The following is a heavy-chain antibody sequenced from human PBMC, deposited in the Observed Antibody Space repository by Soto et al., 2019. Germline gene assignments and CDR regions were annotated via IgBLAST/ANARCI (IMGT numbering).Heavy chain of an antibody. CDR3: AGHRSPEGWFDP. D-gene: IGHD3-10*01. CDR1: AISFNTYG. CDR2: VTVTGGST. V-gene: IGHV3-23*01. Sequence: GGSLRLSCAASAISFNTYGVTWVRQAPGKGLEWVSTVTVTGGSTYYADSVKGRFTISRDRSNYTVSLLLNSLRVEDTAIYYCAGHRSPEGWFDPWGQGTLVTVSS. J-gene: IGHJ5*02.